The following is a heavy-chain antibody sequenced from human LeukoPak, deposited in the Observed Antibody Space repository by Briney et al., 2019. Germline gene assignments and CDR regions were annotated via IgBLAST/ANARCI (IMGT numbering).Heavy chain of an antibody. V-gene: IGHV1-18*01. Sequence: ASVKVSCKASGYTFTSYGISWVRHAPGQGLEWRGWSSAFTGNTNYAQTLQGRVTMTTDTSTSTAYMELRSLRSDDTAVYYCARAKTYYSSSWTHYYYYYMDVWGKGTTVTISS. J-gene: IGHJ6*03. D-gene: IGHD6-13*01. CDR3: ARAKTYYSSSWTHYYYYYMDV. CDR2: SSAFTGNT. CDR1: GYTFTSYG.